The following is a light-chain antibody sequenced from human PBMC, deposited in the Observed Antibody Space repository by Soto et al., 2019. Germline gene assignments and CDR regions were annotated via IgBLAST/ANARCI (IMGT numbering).Light chain of an antibody. CDR1: QSIASY. CDR3: QQYGSSPPIT. V-gene: IGKV1-39*01. CDR2: AAS. Sequence: IQMTQSPSSLSASVGDRVTITCRASQSIASYLNWYQQKPGKAPKLLIYAASSLQSGVPSRFSGSGSGTDFTLTISRLEPEDFAVYYCQQYGSSPPITFGQGTRLEIK. J-gene: IGKJ5*01.